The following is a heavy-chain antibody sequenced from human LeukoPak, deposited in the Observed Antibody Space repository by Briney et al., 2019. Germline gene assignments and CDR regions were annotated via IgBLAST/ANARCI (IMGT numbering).Heavy chain of an antibody. V-gene: IGHV4-39*01. Sequence: SETLSLTCTVSGDSISSTTYWWGWIRQPPGERLEWIGTIYYNGNTYYNPSLQSRVIISVDTSKNQFSLKLTSVTAPDTAVYYCARTVGTHRFDYWGQGILVTVSS. CDR1: GDSISSTTYW. D-gene: IGHD4-23*01. CDR3: ARTVGTHRFDY. J-gene: IGHJ4*02. CDR2: IYYNGNT.